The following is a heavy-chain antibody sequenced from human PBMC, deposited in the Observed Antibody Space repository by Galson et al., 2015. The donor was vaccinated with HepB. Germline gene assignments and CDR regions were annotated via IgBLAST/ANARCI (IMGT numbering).Heavy chain of an antibody. V-gene: IGHV3-21*01. J-gene: IGHJ2*01. Sequence: SLRLSCAASGFTFSSYSMNWVRQAPGKGLEWVSSISSSSSYIYYADSVKGRFTISRDNAKNSLYLQMNSLRAEDTAVYYCARDPAGWYFDLWGRGTLVTVSS. CDR3: ARDPAGWYFDL. CDR2: ISSSSSYI. CDR1: GFTFSSYS. D-gene: IGHD6-19*01.